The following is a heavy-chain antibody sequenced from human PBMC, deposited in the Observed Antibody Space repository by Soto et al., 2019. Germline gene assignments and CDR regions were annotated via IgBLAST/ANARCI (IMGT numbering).Heavy chain of an antibody. CDR2: IYQSGST. CDR3: AKATATGGGAFDI. J-gene: IGHJ3*02. Sequence: SETLSLTCAVSGGSISSYNWWSWVRQPPGKGLEWIGEIYQSGSTNYNSSLKSRVTISLDKSKNQFSLQMNSLTAGDTALYYCAKATATGGGAFDICGQGTMVTVSS. D-gene: IGHD2-8*02. V-gene: IGHV4-4*02. CDR1: GGSISSYNW.